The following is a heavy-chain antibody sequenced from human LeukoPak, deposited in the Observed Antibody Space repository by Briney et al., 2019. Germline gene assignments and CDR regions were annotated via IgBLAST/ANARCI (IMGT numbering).Heavy chain of an antibody. CDR1: GFTFSSYG. CDR3: AGSILTGYANFDY. D-gene: IGHD3-9*01. V-gene: IGHV3-30*03. CDR2: ISYDGSNK. Sequence: GGSLRLSCAASGFTFSSYGMHWVRQAPGKGLEWVAVISYDGSNKYYTDSVKGRFTISRDNSKNTLYLQMNSLSAEDTAVYYCAGSILTGYANFDYWGQGTLVTVSS. J-gene: IGHJ4*02.